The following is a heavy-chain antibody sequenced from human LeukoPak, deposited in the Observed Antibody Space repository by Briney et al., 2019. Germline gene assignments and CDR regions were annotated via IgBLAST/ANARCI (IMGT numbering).Heavy chain of an antibody. V-gene: IGHV4-59*01. CDR1: GDSISSYY. CDR3: ARMTTVTDYFFDY. D-gene: IGHD4-17*01. Sequence: SETLSLTCTVSGDSISSYYWSWIRQPPGKGLECIGYIYYTGNTNYNPSLKSRVTISVDTSKNQFSLKLSSVTAADTAVYYCARMTTVTDYFFDYWGQGTLVTVSS. J-gene: IGHJ4*02. CDR2: IYYTGNT.